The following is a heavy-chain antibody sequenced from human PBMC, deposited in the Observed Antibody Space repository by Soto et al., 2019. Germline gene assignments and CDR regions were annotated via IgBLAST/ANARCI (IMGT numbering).Heavy chain of an antibody. D-gene: IGHD3-3*01. J-gene: IGHJ5*02. CDR3: ARVDPDFWSGYSFDYWGQGTLVTVSSGKMADTAVYYCARDRGGITVSSKPLGEWFDP. CDR2: IYYSGST. V-gene: IGHV4-30-4*01. CDR1: GGSISSGDYY. Sequence: SETLSLTCTVSGGSISSGDYYWSWIRQPPGKGLEWIGYIYYSGSTYYNPSLKSRVTISVDTSKNQFSLKLSSVTAADTAVYYCARVDPDFWSGYSFDYWGQGTLVTVSSGKMADTAVYYCARDRGGITVSSKPLGEWFDPWGQGTLVTVSS.